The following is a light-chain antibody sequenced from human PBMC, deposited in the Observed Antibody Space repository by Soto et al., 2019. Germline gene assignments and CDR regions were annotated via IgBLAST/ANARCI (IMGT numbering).Light chain of an antibody. CDR2: DIS. CDR1: QTVRRN. J-gene: IGKJ5*01. V-gene: IGKV3-15*01. Sequence: EIVMTQSPATLSVSPGQRSTLSCRASQTVRRNLAWYKQRPGQAPRLLIYDISNRAAGVPARLSGSGSETEFPLTIRSLQSEDFAVYFCQQYNNWPSFGQGTRLEIK. CDR3: QQYNNWPS.